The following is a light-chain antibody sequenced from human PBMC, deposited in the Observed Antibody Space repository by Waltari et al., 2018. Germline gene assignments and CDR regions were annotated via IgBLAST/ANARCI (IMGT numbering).Light chain of an antibody. V-gene: IGLV1-40*01. J-gene: IGLJ2*01. Sequence: QSVLTQPPSVSGAPGQRVTISCTGSSSNIGADYDVHWYQHLPGTAPKLLIYGNNNRPSGVPDRFSGSKSGISASLVITGLQAEDEADYYCQSYYGSLSASAIFGGGTKVTVL. CDR1: SSNIGADYD. CDR2: GNN. CDR3: QSYYGSLSASAI.